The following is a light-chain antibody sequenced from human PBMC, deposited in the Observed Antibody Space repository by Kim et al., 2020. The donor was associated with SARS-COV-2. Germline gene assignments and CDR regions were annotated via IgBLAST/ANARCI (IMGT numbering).Light chain of an antibody. CDR2: EDN. V-gene: IGLV3-1*01. CDR3: QAWDSSTSA. J-gene: IGLJ2*01. Sequence: SVSPGQTATISCSGDEFGHKFVSWFQQKPGQSPVLVIHEDNKRPSGIPERFSGSNSGNTVTLTISGTQAMDEADYYCQAWDSSTSAFGGGTKVTVL. CDR1: EFGHKF.